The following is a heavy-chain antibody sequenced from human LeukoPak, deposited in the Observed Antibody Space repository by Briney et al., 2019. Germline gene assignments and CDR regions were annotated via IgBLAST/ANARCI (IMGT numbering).Heavy chain of an antibody. D-gene: IGHD2-2*01. CDR3: ASEGYCSTTSCYDFDY. CDR1: GFTFSSYG. CDR2: ISYDGSNK. Sequence: GGSLRLSCAASGFTFSSYGMHWVRQAPGKGLEWVAVISYDGSNKYYADSVKGRFTISRDNSKNTLYLQMNSLRAEDTAVYYCASEGYCSTTSCYDFDYWGQGTLVTVSS. J-gene: IGHJ4*02. V-gene: IGHV3-30*03.